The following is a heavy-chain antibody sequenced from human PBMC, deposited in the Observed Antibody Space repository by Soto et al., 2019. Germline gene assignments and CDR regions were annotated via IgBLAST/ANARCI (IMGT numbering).Heavy chain of an antibody. V-gene: IGHV3-11*03. CDR3: ARARQQLALYNRFDP. J-gene: IGHJ5*02. D-gene: IGHD6-13*01. Sequence: GGSLRLSCAASGFTFSDYYMSWIRQAPGKGLEWVSYISSSSSYTNYADSVKGRFTISRDNAKNSLYLQMNSLRAEDTAVYYCARARQQLALYNRFDPWGQGTLVTVSS. CDR2: ISSSSSYT. CDR1: GFTFSDYY.